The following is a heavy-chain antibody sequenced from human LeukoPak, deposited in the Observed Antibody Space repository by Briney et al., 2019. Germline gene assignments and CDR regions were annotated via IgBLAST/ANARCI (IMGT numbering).Heavy chain of an antibody. Sequence: PGGSLRLSCAASGFTFSSYGMHWVRQAPGKGLEWVGRIRTKIEGETRDYPAPVKGRFIISRDDSKTTLYLQMNGLKTEDSAVYYCTTERNWELLRPYGLDIWGQGTTVIVSS. J-gene: IGHJ6*02. CDR3: TTERNWELLRPYGLDI. CDR2: IRTKIEGETR. CDR1: GFTFSSYG. V-gene: IGHV3-15*01. D-gene: IGHD1-26*01.